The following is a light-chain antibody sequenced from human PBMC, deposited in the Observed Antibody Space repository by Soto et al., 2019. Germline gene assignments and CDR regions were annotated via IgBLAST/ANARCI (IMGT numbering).Light chain of an antibody. CDR3: SSYAGGTYV. CDR2: EVS. V-gene: IGLV2-8*01. CDR1: SSDVGGYNY. Sequence: QSVLTQPPSASGSPGQSVTISCTGTSSDVGGYNYVSWYQQHPGKAPKVMIYEVSKRPSGVPDRFSGSKSDNTASLTVSGLQAEDEADYYCSSYAGGTYVFGSGTKVTVL. J-gene: IGLJ1*01.